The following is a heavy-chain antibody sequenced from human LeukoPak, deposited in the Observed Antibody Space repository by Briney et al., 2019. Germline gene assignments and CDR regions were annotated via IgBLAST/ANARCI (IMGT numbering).Heavy chain of an antibody. Sequence: GGSLRLSSAASGFTFRSYAMSWVRQAPGKGLKWVSAISGSGGSTYYAASVKGRFTISRDNSKNTLYLQMNSLRAEETAVYYCAKDLHHATVTTLDYWGQGTLVTVSS. J-gene: IGHJ4*02. V-gene: IGHV3-23*01. CDR3: AKDLHHATVTTLDY. CDR1: GFTFRSYA. D-gene: IGHD4-17*01. CDR2: ISGSGGST.